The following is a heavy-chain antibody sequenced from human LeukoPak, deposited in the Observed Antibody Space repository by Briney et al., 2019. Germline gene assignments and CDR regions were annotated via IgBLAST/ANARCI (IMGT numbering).Heavy chain of an antibody. CDR3: ARDRVTMVRGVKNVFDY. CDR1: GYTFTGYY. D-gene: IGHD3-10*01. CDR2: INPNSGGT. Sequence: ASVKVSCKASGYTFTGYYMHWVRQAPGQGLEWMGRINPNSGGTNYAQKFQGRVTMTRDTSISTAYMELSRLRSDDTAVYYCARDRVTMVRGVKNVFDYWGQGTLVTVSS. V-gene: IGHV1-2*06. J-gene: IGHJ4*02.